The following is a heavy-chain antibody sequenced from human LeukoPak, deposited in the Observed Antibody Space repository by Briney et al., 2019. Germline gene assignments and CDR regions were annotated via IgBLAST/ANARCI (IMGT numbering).Heavy chain of an antibody. V-gene: IGHV4-59*01. Sequence: PSETLTLTCTVSGDSFGSYYWSWLRQPPGKGLEGIGYIYYSGSNNYNTFLKSRVTISVDTSKNQFSLKLSSVTAADTAVYYCARGAVAGTSWFDPWGQGTLVTVSS. CDR1: GDSFGSYY. D-gene: IGHD6-19*01. CDR2: IYYSGSN. J-gene: IGHJ5*02. CDR3: ARGAVAGTSWFDP.